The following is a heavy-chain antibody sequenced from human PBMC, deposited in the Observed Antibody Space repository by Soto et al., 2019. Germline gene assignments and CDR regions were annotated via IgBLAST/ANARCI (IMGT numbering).Heavy chain of an antibody. Sequence: ASVKVSCKVSGYTLTELSMHWVRQAPGKGLEWMGGFDPEGGETIYAQKFQGRVTMTEDTSTDTAYMELSSLRSEDTAVYYCATDLSAANTFDPWGQGTLVTVSS. J-gene: IGHJ5*02. CDR1: GYTLTELS. CDR3: ATDLSAANTFDP. D-gene: IGHD2-2*01. V-gene: IGHV1-24*01. CDR2: FDPEGGET.